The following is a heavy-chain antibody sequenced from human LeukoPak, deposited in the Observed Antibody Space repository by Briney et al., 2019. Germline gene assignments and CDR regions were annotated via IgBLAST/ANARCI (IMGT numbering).Heavy chain of an antibody. D-gene: IGHD2-15*01. CDR2: ISTDGYTT. Sequence: GGSLRLSCAASRLAFSAYKMHWVRQSPRKGLVWVSRISTDGYTTDYADFVQGRFTASRDNTKNTWSLEMNSLRAEDTAVYYCVVGGSPGYWGQGTLVTVSS. J-gene: IGHJ4*02. V-gene: IGHV3-74*01. CDR1: RLAFSAYK. CDR3: VVGGSPGY.